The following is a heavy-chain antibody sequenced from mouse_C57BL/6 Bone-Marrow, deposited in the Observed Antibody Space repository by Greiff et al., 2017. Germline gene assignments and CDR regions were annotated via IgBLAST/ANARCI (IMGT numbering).Heavy chain of an antibody. D-gene: IGHD1-1*01. CDR3: AREKGEIYYYGSSPFAY. Sequence: QVQLKQPGAELVKPGASVKLSCKASGYTFTSYWMHWVKQRPGRGLEWIGRIDPNSGGTKYNEKFKSKATLTVDKPSSTAYMQLSSLTSEDSAVYYCAREKGEIYYYGSSPFAYWGQGTLVTVSA. J-gene: IGHJ3*01. CDR1: GYTFTSYW. V-gene: IGHV1-72*01. CDR2: IDPNSGGT.